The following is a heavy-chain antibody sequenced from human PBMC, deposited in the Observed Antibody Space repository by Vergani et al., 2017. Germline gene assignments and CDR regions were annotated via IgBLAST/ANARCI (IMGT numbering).Heavy chain of an antibody. J-gene: IGHJ3*02. D-gene: IGHD1-26*01. V-gene: IGHV4-39*07. CDR3: ASSSGVPSSGTTDAFDI. CDR2: IYYSGST. Sequence: QLQLQESGPGLVKPSETLSLTCTVSGGSISSSSYYWGWLRQPPGKGLEWIGSIYYSGSTYYNPSLKSRVTISVDTSKNQFSLKLSSVTAADTAVYYCASSSGVPSSGTTDAFDIWGQGTMVTVSS. CDR1: GGSISSSSYY.